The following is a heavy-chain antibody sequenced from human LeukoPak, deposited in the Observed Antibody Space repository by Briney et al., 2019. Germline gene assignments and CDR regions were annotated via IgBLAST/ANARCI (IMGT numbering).Heavy chain of an antibody. V-gene: IGHV4-39*01. CDR2: IYYSGST. CDR3: ARAPMEVAAADNNFDY. J-gene: IGHJ4*02. CDR1: GGSISSSSYY. Sequence: SETLSLTCTVSGGSISSSSYYWGWIRQPPGKGLEWIGSIYYSGSTYYNPSLKSRVTISVDTSKNQFSLKLSSVTAADTAVYYCARAPMEVAAADNNFDYWGQGTLVTVSS. D-gene: IGHD6-13*01.